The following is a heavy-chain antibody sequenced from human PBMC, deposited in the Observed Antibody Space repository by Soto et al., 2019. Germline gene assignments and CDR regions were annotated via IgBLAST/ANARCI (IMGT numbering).Heavy chain of an antibody. Sequence: EVQLVESGGDVLQPGGSLRLSCAASGFTFEDYTIQWVRQAPGKGLEWVSLISWDGSSTYYADSVKGRFTISRDNSKNSLYLQMSSLRTEDTALYYCAKDGAQKDGDGNWLDSWGQGTLVTVSS. J-gene: IGHJ5*01. CDR2: ISWDGSST. V-gene: IGHV3-43*01. CDR1: GFTFEDYT. D-gene: IGHD7-27*01. CDR3: AKDGAQKDGDGNWLDS.